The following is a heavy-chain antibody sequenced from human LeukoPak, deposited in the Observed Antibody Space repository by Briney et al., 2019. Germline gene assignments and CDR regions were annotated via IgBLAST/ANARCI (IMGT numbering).Heavy chain of an antibody. J-gene: IGHJ6*02. CDR2: IYYSGST. D-gene: IGHD2-15*01. Sequence: SETLSLTCTVSGGSISSSSYYWGWIRQPPGKGLEWIGSIYYSGSTYYNPSLKSRVTISVDTSKNQFSLRLSSVTAADTAVYYCARQEIVVVVAATPGGMDVWGQGTTVTVSS. V-gene: IGHV4-39*01. CDR3: ARQEIVVVVAATPGGMDV. CDR1: GGSISSSSYY.